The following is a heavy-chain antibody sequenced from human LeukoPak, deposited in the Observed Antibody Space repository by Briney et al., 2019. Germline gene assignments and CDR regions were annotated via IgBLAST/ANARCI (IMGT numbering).Heavy chain of an antibody. CDR1: GFTFSSYS. CDR3: ARDTVDTAMVFDY. CDR2: ISSSSSYI. V-gene: IGHV3-21*01. D-gene: IGHD5-18*01. Sequence: GGSLRLSCAASGFTFSSYSMNWVRQAPGKGLEWVSSISSSSSYIYYADSVKGRFTTSRDNAKNSLYLQMNSLRAEDTAVYYCARDTVDTAMVFDYWGQGTLVTVSS. J-gene: IGHJ4*02.